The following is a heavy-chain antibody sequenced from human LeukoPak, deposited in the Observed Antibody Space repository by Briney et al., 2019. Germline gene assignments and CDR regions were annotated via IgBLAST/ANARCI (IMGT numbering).Heavy chain of an antibody. J-gene: IGHJ6*03. V-gene: IGHV3-23*01. D-gene: IGHD2-15*01. Sequence: GGTLRLSCAASGFTFSSYGISWVRQAPGKGLEWVSAISASGGTTYYADSVKGHFTISRDNSKNTLYLQMNSLSAEDTAVYYCAKNGDRGAYCSGGSCYPYYYYYMDVRGKGTTVTISS. CDR3: AKNGDRGAYCSGGSCYPYYYYYMDV. CDR1: GFTFSSYG. CDR2: ISASGGTT.